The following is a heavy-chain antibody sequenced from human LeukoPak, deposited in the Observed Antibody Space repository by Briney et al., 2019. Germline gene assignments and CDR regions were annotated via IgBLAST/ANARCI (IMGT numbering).Heavy chain of an antibody. CDR2: ISSNGGST. CDR1: GFTFSSYA. J-gene: IGHJ4*02. D-gene: IGHD6-19*01. V-gene: IGHV3-64D*06. Sequence: GGSLRLSCSASGFTFSSYAMHWVRQAPGKGLEYVSAISSNGGSTYYADSVKGNFTISRDNSKNTLYLQMSSLRAEDTAVYYCVKALYSSGWYCDYWGQGTLVTVSS. CDR3: VKALYSSGWYCDY.